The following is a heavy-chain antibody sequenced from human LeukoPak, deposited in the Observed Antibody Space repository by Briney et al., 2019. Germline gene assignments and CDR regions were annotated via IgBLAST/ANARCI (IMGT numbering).Heavy chain of an antibody. Sequence: GGSLRLSCAASGFTFSSYWMSWVRQAPGKGLEWVANIKQDGSEKYYVDSVKGRFTISRDNSKNTLYLQMNSLRAEDTAVYYCAKDLSGEVCDWGQGTLVTVSS. CDR3: AKDLSGEVCD. D-gene: IGHD3-16*01. CDR1: GFTFSSYW. J-gene: IGHJ4*02. CDR2: IKQDGSEK. V-gene: IGHV3-7*01.